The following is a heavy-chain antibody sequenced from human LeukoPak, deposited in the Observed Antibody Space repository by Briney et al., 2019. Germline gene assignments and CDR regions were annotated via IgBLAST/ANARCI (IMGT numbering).Heavy chain of an antibody. Sequence: SETLSLTCSVSGGSISSYYWSWIRRPPGQTLEWIGYIYSSGSTNYNPSLQSRVTMSVDTSMNQFSLRLSSVAAADTAVYYCARFTYTTRPSDVWGKGTTVTVSS. CDR3: ARFTYTTRPSDV. J-gene: IGHJ6*04. CDR1: GGSISSYY. V-gene: IGHV4-4*09. CDR2: IYSSGST. D-gene: IGHD3-16*01.